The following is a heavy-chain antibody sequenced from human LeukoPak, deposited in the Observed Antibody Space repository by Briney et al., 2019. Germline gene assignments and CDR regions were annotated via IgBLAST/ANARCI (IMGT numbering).Heavy chain of an antibody. CDR3: ARVSYSSGWYDDYFDY. D-gene: IGHD6-19*01. CDR1: SASIRSSNYY. CDR2: IYYNGNT. V-gene: IGHV4-39*06. J-gene: IGHJ4*02. Sequence: SETLSLTCTVSSASIRSSNYYWGWIRQPPGKGLEWIGSIYYNGNTYYNPSLKSRVTISVDTSKNQFPLKLSSVTAADTAVYYCARVSYSSGWYDDYFDYWGQGTLVTVSS.